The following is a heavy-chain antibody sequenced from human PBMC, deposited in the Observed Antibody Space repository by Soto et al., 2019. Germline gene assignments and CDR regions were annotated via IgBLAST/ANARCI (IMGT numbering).Heavy chain of an antibody. D-gene: IGHD6-19*01. V-gene: IGHV3-21*04. CDR3: AKDRKGSGWYYFDY. Sequence: LRLSCVGSGFTFSTYSINWVRQAPGKGLEWVSSISSRSDIYYADSVKGRFTISRDNAKNSVSLQMNSLRAEDTAVYYCAKDRKGSGWYYFDYWGQGTLVTVSS. J-gene: IGHJ4*02. CDR1: GFTFSTYS. CDR2: ISSRSDI.